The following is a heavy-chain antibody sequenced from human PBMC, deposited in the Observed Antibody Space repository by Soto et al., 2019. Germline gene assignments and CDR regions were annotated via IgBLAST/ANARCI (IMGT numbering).Heavy chain of an antibody. CDR2: INAGNGNT. D-gene: IGHD2-15*01. CDR1: GYTFNSYA. V-gene: IGHV1-3*05. CDR3: ARGTVVTHFDY. J-gene: IGHJ4*02. Sequence: QVQLVQSGAEEKKPGASVKVSCKASGYTFNSYAMHWVRQAPGQRLEWMGWINAGNGNTKYSQKFQGRVTITRDTSASTAYMELSSLRSEDTAVYYCARGTVVTHFDYWGQGTLVTVSS.